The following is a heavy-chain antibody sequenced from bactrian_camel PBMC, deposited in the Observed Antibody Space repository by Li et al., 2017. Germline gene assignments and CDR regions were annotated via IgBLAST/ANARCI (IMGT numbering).Heavy chain of an antibody. CDR1: GYTGSLAC. CDR2: IDKDTST. V-gene: IGHV3S53*01. CDR3: AADLTSFVATCVPNEARGQFRY. J-gene: IGHJ6*01. Sequence: VQLVESGGGSVQAGGSLRLSCAASGYTGSLACMAWFRQGPGKEREGVASIDKDTSTSYLESVKGRFTISQDNAKNTVYLQMNSLRPEDTGMYYCAADLTSFVATCVPNEARGQFRYWGQGTQVTVS. D-gene: IGHD2*01.